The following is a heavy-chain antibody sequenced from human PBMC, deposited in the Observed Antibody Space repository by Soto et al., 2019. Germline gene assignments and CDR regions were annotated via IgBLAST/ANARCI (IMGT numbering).Heavy chain of an antibody. CDR1: GGSISSYY. CDR2: IYYSGST. J-gene: IGHJ4*02. CDR3: ARDGYYYDSSGYQRVYYFDY. Sequence: SETLSLTCTVSGGSISSYYWSWIRQPPGKGLEWIGYIYYSGSTNYNPSLKSRVTISVDTSKNQFSLELSSVTAADTAVYYCARDGYYYDSSGYQRVYYFDYWGQGTLVTVSS. V-gene: IGHV4-59*01. D-gene: IGHD3-22*01.